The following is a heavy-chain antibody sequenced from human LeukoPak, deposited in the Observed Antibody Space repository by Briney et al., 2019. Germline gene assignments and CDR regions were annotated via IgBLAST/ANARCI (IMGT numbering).Heavy chain of an antibody. D-gene: IGHD3-22*01. V-gene: IGHV1-18*01. J-gene: IGHJ4*02. Sequence: GASVKVSCKASGYTFTSYGISWVRQAPGQGLEWMGWISAYNGNTNYAQKLQGRVTMTTDTSTSTAYMELRSLRSDDTAVYYCAIVTYYYDSSGYLDYWGQGTLVTASS. CDR3: AIVTYYYDSSGYLDY. CDR1: GYTFTSYG. CDR2: ISAYNGNT.